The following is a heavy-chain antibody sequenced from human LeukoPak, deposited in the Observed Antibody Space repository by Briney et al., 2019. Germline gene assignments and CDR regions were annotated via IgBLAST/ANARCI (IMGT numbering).Heavy chain of an antibody. D-gene: IGHD2-2*01. V-gene: IGHV3-30-3*01. J-gene: IGHJ4*02. Sequence: GGSLRLSCAASGFTFSNYGMHWVRQAPGKGLEWLAVISFDGSSKYEADSVKGRFTISRDNSKHTLYLKMNSLRLDYTAVYYCASGACSTTGCAKTGYWGQGTLVTVSS. CDR3: ASGACSTTGCAKTGY. CDR2: ISFDGSSK. CDR1: GFTFSNYG.